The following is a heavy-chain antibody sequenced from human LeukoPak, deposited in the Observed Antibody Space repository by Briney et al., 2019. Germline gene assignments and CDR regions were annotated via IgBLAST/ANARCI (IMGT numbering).Heavy chain of an antibody. Sequence: GGSLRLSCTGSGFNFVEFAVNRVRQAPGKGLEWVGLVTSKAYGGTAEYAASVRGRFTISRDDSKSIAYLQLTSLRSEDTAVYFCTREVERGGSYWGGDYWGQGTLVTVSS. CDR3: TREVERGGSYWGGDY. J-gene: IGHJ4*02. CDR1: GFNFVEFA. V-gene: IGHV3-49*04. D-gene: IGHD1-26*01. CDR2: VTSKAYGGTA.